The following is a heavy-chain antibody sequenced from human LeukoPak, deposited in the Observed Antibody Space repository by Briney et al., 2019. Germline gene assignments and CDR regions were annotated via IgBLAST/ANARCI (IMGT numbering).Heavy chain of an antibody. CDR3: ARGVTLIVVVIHDWYFDL. CDR1: GGSLSSGDYY. J-gene: IGHJ2*01. Sequence: SETLSLTCTVSGGSLSSGDYYWSWIRQPPGKGLEWIGYIYYSGSTYYNPSLKSRVTISVDTSKNQFSLKLSSVTAADTAVYYCARGVTLIVVVIHDWYFDLWGRGTVFTVSS. CDR2: IYYSGST. V-gene: IGHV4-30-4*01. D-gene: IGHD3-22*01.